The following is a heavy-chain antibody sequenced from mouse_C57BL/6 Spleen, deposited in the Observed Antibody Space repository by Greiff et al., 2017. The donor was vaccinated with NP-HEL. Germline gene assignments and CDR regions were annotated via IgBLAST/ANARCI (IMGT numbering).Heavy chain of an antibody. CDR2: IYPRSGNT. D-gene: IGHD3-2*02. V-gene: IGHV1-81*01. J-gene: IGHJ4*01. CDR1: GYTFTSYG. CDR3: AREGAAQATRDYAMDY. Sequence: VQLQQSGAELARPGASVKLSCKASGYTFTSYGISWVKQRTGQGLEWIGEIYPRSGNTYYNEKFKGKATLTADKSSSTAYMELRSLTSEDSAVYFCAREGAAQATRDYAMDYWGQGTSVTVSS.